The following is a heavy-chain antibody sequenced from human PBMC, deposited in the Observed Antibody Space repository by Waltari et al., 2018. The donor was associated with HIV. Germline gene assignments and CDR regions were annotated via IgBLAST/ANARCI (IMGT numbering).Heavy chain of an antibody. CDR1: GGTFSSYT. D-gene: IGHD5-18*01. Sequence: QVQLVQSGAEVKKPGSSVKVSCKASGGTFSSYTISWVRQAPGQGLEWMGRIIPILGIANYAQKFQGRVTITADKSTSTAYMELSSLRSEDTAVYYCASRIQLWLAYWGQGTLVTVSS. CDR3: ASRIQLWLAY. J-gene: IGHJ4*02. V-gene: IGHV1-69*02. CDR2: IIPILGIA.